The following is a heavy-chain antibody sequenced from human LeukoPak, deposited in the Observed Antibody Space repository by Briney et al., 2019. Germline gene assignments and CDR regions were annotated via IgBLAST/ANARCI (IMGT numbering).Heavy chain of an antibody. CDR2: LNHGGST. J-gene: IGHJ6*03. V-gene: IGHV4-34*01. CDR1: GGSFSGYY. D-gene: IGHD2-2*01. CDR3: ARLWPVVPAASSRYGGYYMDV. Sequence: SETLSLTCAVYGGSFSGYYWSWMRQPPGKGREGSGELNHGGSTNYNPSLKSRVTISVDTSKNQFSLKLSSVTAADTAVYYCARLWPVVPAASSRYGGYYMDVWGKGTTVTISS.